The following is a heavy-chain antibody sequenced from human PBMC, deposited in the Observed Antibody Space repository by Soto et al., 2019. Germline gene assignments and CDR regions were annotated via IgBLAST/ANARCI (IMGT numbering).Heavy chain of an antibody. Sequence: PGESLKISCKGSGYSFTSYWIGWVRQMPGKGLEWMGIIYPGDSDTRYSPSFQGQVTISADKSISTAYLQWSSLKASDTAMYYWARLGAPSIVGVTGYFDYWGQGTLVTVSS. CDR1: GYSFTSYW. J-gene: IGHJ4*02. D-gene: IGHD1-26*01. V-gene: IGHV5-51*01. CDR3: ARLGAPSIVGVTGYFDY. CDR2: IYPGDSDT.